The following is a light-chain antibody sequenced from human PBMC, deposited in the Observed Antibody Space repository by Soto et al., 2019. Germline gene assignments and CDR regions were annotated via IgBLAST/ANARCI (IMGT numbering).Light chain of an antibody. CDR2: GAS. Sequence: EIVLTQSPATLSVFPGEKATLSCGASQSVSNNLAWYHQKPGQAPRPLIYGASTRATGVPARFSGSGSGTDFPLPIGSLQFGDSAIYYGQRYSSWPFIFAPGPKVAI. CDR1: QSVSNN. CDR3: QRYSSWPFI. V-gene: IGKV3-15*01. J-gene: IGKJ3*01.